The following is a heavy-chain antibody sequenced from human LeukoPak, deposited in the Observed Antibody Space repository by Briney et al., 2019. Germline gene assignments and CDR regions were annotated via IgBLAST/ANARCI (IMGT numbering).Heavy chain of an antibody. CDR1: GFTFSDYY. D-gene: IGHD3-3*02. CDR3: ARDSPGLISQYFQH. J-gene: IGHJ1*01. CDR2: ISSSGSTI. Sequence: GGSLRLSCAASGFTFSDYYMSWIRQAPWKGLEWVSYISSSGSTIYYADSVKGRFTISRDNAKNSLYLQMNSLRAEDTAVYYCARDSPGLISQYFQHWGQGTLVTVSS. V-gene: IGHV3-11*01.